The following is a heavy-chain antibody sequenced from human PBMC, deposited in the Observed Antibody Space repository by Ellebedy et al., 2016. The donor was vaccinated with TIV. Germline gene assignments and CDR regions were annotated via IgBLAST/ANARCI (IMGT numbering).Heavy chain of an antibody. J-gene: IGHJ4*02. CDR3: ARSAALGDVTPPPLDY. V-gene: IGHV2-5*02. CDR2: VYWDGDM. D-gene: IGHD3-10*01. Sequence: SGPTLVKPTQTLTLTCTFSGFSLSTTGVGVAWIRQPPGKSLEWLALVYWDGDMHYSPSLKNRLSIIKDTSRNQVVLTMTNMEAVDTATYFCARSAALGDVTPPPLDYWGQGTLVTVSS. CDR1: GFSLSTTGVG.